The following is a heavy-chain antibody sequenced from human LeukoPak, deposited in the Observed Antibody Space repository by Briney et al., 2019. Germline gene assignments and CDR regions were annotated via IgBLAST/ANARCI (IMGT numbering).Heavy chain of an antibody. Sequence: GGSLRLSCAASVFTFRSCGMHWVRESPVRGRVGLAFIRYDGSNKYYADSVKGRFTISRDNSKNTLYLQMNSLRAEDTAVYYCAKDPDSSGYGDYWGQGTLVTVSS. J-gene: IGHJ4*02. CDR2: IRYDGSNK. V-gene: IGHV3-30*02. CDR1: VFTFRSCG. D-gene: IGHD3-22*01. CDR3: AKDPDSSGYGDY.